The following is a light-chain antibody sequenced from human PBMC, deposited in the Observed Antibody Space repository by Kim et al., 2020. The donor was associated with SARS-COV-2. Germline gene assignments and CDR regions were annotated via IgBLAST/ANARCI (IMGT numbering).Light chain of an antibody. Sequence: DIQMTQSTSSLSASVGDRVTITCQASKDINKYLNWYQQKPGKAPKLLIYAASNLETGAPSRFSGSGSGTDFTFTISSLQPEDIATYYCQKYDNLLSSTFGQGTRPEI. CDR1: KDINKY. CDR3: QKYDNLLSST. J-gene: IGKJ5*01. CDR2: AAS. V-gene: IGKV1-33*01.